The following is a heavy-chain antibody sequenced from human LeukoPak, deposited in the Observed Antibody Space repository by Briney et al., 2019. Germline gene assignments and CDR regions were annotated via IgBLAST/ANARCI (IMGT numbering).Heavy chain of an antibody. Sequence: ASVRFSCKASGYTFTSYYMHWVRQAPGQGLEWMGIINPSGGSTSYAQKFQGRVTMTRDTSTSTVYMELSSLRSEDTAVYYCARDCSSVRGVPSYYFDYWGQGTLVTVSS. CDR3: ARDCSSVRGVPSYYFDY. CDR2: INPSGGST. CDR1: GYTFTSYY. V-gene: IGHV1-46*01. J-gene: IGHJ4*02. D-gene: IGHD3-10*01.